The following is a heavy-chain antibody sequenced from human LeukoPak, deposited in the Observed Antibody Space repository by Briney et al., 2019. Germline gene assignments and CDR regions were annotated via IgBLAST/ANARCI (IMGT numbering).Heavy chain of an antibody. D-gene: IGHD3-3*01. CDR1: GFTFSSYS. CDR2: ISSSSSTI. CDR3: ARVRGTIFGVVNLDY. Sequence: GGSLRLSCAASGFTFSSYSMNWVRQAPGKGLEWVSYISSSSSTIYYADSVKGRFTISRDNAKNSLYLQMNSLRAEDTAVYYCARVRGTIFGVVNLDYWGQGTLVTVSS. J-gene: IGHJ4*02. V-gene: IGHV3-48*01.